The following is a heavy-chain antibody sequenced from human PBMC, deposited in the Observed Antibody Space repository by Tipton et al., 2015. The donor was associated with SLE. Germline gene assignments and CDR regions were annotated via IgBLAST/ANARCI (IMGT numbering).Heavy chain of an antibody. CDR2: IYYSGST. CDR3: AREPDLGPGNYYYMDV. J-gene: IGHJ6*03. CDR1: GGSISSSSYY. Sequence: TLSLTCTVSGGSISSSSYYWGWIRQPPGKGLEWIGSIYYSGSTNYNPSLKSRVTISVDTSKNQFSLKLSSVTAADTAVYYCAREPDLGPGNYYYMDVWGKGTTVTVSS. D-gene: IGHD3-10*01. V-gene: IGHV4-39*07.